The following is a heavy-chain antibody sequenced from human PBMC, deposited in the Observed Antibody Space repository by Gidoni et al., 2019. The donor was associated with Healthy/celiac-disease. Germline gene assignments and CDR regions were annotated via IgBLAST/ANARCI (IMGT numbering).Heavy chain of an antibody. Sequence: QVQLVQSGAEVKKPGSSVKVSCKASGGTFSSYAISWVRQAPGQGLEWMGRIIPILGIANYAQKFQGRVTITADKSTSTAYMELSSLRSEDTAVYYCAREGSSSPNWFDPWGQGTLVTVSS. CDR3: AREGSSSPNWFDP. CDR1: GGTFSSYA. CDR2: IIPILGIA. V-gene: IGHV1-69*04. D-gene: IGHD6-6*01. J-gene: IGHJ5*02.